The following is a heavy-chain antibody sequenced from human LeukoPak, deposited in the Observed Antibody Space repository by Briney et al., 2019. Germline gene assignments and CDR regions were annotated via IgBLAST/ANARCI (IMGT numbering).Heavy chain of an antibody. Sequence: SETLSLPCTVSGGPISDNYWSWIRQPPGKGLEWMGYAYSSGHTIYNSSLKSRVAMSLDTSKSQFSLRLSSVTAADTALYFCARHPFATPFDSWGPGTLVTVSS. CDR3: ARHPFATPFDS. CDR1: GGPISDNY. V-gene: IGHV4-59*08. J-gene: IGHJ4*02. D-gene: IGHD2-15*01. CDR2: AYSSGHT.